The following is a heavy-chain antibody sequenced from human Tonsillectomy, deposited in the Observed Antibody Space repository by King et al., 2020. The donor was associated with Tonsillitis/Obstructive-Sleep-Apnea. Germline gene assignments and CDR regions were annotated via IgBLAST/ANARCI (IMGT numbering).Heavy chain of an antibody. D-gene: IGHD3-9*01. J-gene: IGHJ4*02. V-gene: IGHV3-30*04. Sequence: VQLVESGGGVVQPGRSLRLSCAASGFTFSSYAMHWVRQAPGKGLEWVAVISYDGSHKHYADSVKGRFTISRDNSKNTLYLQMNSLRAEDTAVYYCAGSVYDILTGPPRYWGQGTLVTVSS. CDR1: GFTFSSYA. CDR2: ISYDGSHK. CDR3: AGSVYDILTGPPRY.